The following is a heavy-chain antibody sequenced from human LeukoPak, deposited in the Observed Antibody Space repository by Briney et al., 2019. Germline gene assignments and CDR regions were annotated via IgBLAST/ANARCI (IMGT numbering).Heavy chain of an antibody. Sequence: PGRSLRLSCAASGFIFSNYVMHWVRQAPGKGLEWVAVIWYDGSNDYYAGSVKGRLTISRDNPKNTVYLQMNSLRAEDTAIYYCARNGIGGAFDIWGQGTMVTVSS. CDR2: IWYDGSND. V-gene: IGHV3-33*01. D-gene: IGHD1-1*01. J-gene: IGHJ3*02. CDR1: GFIFSNYV. CDR3: ARNGIGGAFDI.